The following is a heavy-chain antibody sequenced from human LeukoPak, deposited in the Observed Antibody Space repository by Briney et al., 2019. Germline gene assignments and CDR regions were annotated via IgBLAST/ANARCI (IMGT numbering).Heavy chain of an antibody. Sequence: ASVKVSCKASGYTFTTYDINWVRQATGQGLEWMGWMNPNSGNTGYAQKFQGRVTITADKSTSTAYMELSSLRSEDTAVYYCARDDYGGNLPGGYWGQGTLVTVSS. CDR1: GYTFTTYD. V-gene: IGHV1-8*01. J-gene: IGHJ4*02. CDR2: MNPNSGNT. CDR3: ARDDYGGNLPGGY. D-gene: IGHD4-23*01.